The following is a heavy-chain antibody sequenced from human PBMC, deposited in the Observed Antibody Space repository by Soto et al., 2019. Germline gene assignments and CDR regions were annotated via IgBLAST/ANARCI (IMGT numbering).Heavy chain of an antibody. J-gene: IGHJ4*02. CDR2: IYYSGST. D-gene: IGHD2-8*02. V-gene: IGHV4-59*12. CDR1: GGSISNDY. Sequence: SETLSLTCTVSGGSISNDYWSWIRQPPGKGLEWIGYIYYSGSTNYNPSLKSRVTISVDTSKNQFSLKLTSVTAADTAVYYCARDKITGLFDYWGQGTLVTVSS. CDR3: ARDKITGLFDY.